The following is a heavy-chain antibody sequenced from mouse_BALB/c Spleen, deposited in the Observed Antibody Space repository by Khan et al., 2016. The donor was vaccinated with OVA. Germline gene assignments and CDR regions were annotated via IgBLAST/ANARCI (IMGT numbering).Heavy chain of an antibody. Sequence: VQLQESGAELARPGASVKLSCKASGYTFTDYYINWVKQRTGQGLEWIGEIYPGSGDTYYNERFKGKATMTADKSSSTAYMQLSSLTSEASAVYFCARMYYFGYTFAYWGQGTLVTVSA. J-gene: IGHJ3*01. D-gene: IGHD1-2*01. V-gene: IGHV1-76*01. CDR1: GYTFTDYY. CDR2: IYPGSGDT. CDR3: ARMYYFGYTFAY.